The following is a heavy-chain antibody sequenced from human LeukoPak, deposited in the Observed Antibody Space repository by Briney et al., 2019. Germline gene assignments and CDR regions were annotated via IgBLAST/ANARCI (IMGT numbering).Heavy chain of an antibody. CDR1: GGSISSSSYY. CDR2: IYYSGST. Sequence: SETLSLTCTVSGGSISSSSYYWGWIRQPPGKGLEWIGSIYYSGSTYYNPSLKSRVTISVDTSKNQFSLKLSSVTAADTAVYYCASRISSPNYYYYMDVWGKGTMVTVSS. J-gene: IGHJ6*03. D-gene: IGHD3-3*02. V-gene: IGHV4-39*01. CDR3: ASRISSPNYYYYMDV.